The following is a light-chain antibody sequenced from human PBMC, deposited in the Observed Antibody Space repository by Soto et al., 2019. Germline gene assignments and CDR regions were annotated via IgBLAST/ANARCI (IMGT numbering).Light chain of an antibody. CDR2: GAS. J-gene: IGKJ1*01. V-gene: IGKV3-15*01. CDR3: QQYNNWPPWT. CDR1: QSVSSN. Sequence: EIVMTQSPATLSVSPGERATLSCRASQSVSSNLAWYQQKHGQAPRLLIYGASSRAAGIPARFSGSGSGIEFTLTISSLQSEDFAVYYCQQYNNWPPWTFGQGTKVEIK.